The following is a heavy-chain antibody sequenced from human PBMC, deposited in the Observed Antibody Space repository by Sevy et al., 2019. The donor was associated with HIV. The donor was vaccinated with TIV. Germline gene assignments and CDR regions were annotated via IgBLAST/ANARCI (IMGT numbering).Heavy chain of an antibody. V-gene: IGHV4-59*01. J-gene: IGHJ4*02. CDR2: IYYSGST. CDR3: AGGGVGATKIDY. D-gene: IGHD1-26*01. CDR1: GGSISSYY. Sequence: SETLSLTCTVSGGSISSYYWSWIRQPPGKGLEWIGYIYYSGSTNYNPSLKSRVTISVDTSKNQFSLKLSSVTAADTAVYYGAGGGVGATKIDYWGQGTLVTVSS.